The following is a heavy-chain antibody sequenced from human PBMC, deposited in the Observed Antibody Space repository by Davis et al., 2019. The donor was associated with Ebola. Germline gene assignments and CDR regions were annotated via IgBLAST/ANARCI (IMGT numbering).Heavy chain of an antibody. J-gene: IGHJ6*02. Sequence: SAKVSCKASGGTFSSYAISWVRQAPGQGLEWMGGIIPIFGTANYAQKFQGRVTITADESTSTAYMELSSLRSEDTAVYYCARDLFGFTMVQGPRYGMDVWGQGTTVTVSS. V-gene: IGHV1-69*13. D-gene: IGHD3-10*01. CDR1: GGTFSSYA. CDR3: ARDLFGFTMVQGPRYGMDV. CDR2: IIPIFGTA.